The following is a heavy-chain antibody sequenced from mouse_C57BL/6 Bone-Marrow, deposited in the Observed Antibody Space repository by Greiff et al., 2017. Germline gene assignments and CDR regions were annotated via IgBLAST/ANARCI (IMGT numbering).Heavy chain of an antibody. J-gene: IGHJ4*01. D-gene: IGHD2-5*01. CDR1: GYTFTSYG. V-gene: IGHV1-81*01. CDR2: IYPRSGNT. Sequence: QVQLQQSGAELARPGASVKLSCKASGYTFTSYGISWVKQRTGQGLEWIGEIYPRSGNTYYNEKFKGKATLTADKSSSTADMELRSLTSEDSAVYFCARPYSKGAMDYWGQGTSVTVSS. CDR3: ARPYSKGAMDY.